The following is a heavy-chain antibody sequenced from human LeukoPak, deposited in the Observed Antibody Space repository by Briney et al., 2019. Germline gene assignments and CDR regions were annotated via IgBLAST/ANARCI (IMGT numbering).Heavy chain of an antibody. CDR1: GFTFSSYA. D-gene: IGHD3-22*01. J-gene: IGHJ4*02. CDR3: ARGFDSSGYGHFDY. Sequence: GGSLRLSCAASGFTFSSYAMSWVRQAPGKGLEWVSVIYSGGSTYYADSVKGRFTISRDNSKNTLYLQMNSLRAEDTAVYYCARGFDSSGYGHFDYWGQGTLVTVSS. CDR2: IYSGGST. V-gene: IGHV3-53*01.